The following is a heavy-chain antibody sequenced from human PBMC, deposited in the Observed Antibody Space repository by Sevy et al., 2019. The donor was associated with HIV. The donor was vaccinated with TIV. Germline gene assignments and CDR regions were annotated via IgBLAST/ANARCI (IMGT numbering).Heavy chain of an antibody. D-gene: IGHD6-13*01. V-gene: IGHV4-4*07. CDR3: ARDPGSPNLYYYYYGMDV. J-gene: IGHJ6*02. CDR1: GGSISSYY. CDR2: IYTSGST. Sequence: SETLSLTCTVSGGSISSYYWSWIRQPARKGLEWIGRIYTSGSTNYNPSLKSRVTMSVDTSKNQFSLKLSSVTAADTAVYYCARDPGSPNLYYYYYGMDVWGQGTTVTVSS.